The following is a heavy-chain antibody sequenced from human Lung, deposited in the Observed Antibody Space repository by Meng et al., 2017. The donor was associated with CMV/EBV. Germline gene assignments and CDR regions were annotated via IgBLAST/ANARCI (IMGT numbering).Heavy chain of an antibody. CDR3: AREGSGSSRFGYYGMEV. Sequence: LXCAVHDGSFSVYYWSWIRQPPGKGLEWIGEINHSGSTNYNPSLKSRVAMSVDTSKNQLSLRLNSVIAADTAVYYCAREGSGSSRFGYYGMEVWGQGTXVTVSS. J-gene: IGHJ6*02. CDR1: DGSFSVYY. V-gene: IGHV4-34*01. D-gene: IGHD6-25*01. CDR2: INHSGST.